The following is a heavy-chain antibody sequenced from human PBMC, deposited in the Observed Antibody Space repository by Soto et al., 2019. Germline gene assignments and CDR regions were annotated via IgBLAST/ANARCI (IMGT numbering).Heavy chain of an antibody. Sequence: ASVKVSCKASGYTFNRYGISWVRQAPGQGPEWMGWISGYNGKTNYAQKFHGRVTMTTDTSTSTAYMELRSLTSDDTAVYYCAREGYCSSGSCALYSHDYFGMDVWSQGTTVTVSS. CDR1: GYTFNRYG. CDR3: AREGYCSSGSCALYSHDYFGMDV. J-gene: IGHJ6*02. D-gene: IGHD2-15*01. V-gene: IGHV1-18*01. CDR2: ISGYNGKT.